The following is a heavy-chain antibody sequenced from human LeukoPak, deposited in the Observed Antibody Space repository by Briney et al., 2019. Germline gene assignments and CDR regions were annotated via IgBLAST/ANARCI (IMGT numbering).Heavy chain of an antibody. CDR2: IYTSGST. D-gene: IGHD3-22*01. CDR3: ARAVITMIVPSGDWFDP. Sequence: SETLSLTCTVSGGSIGSGSYYWSWIRQPAGKGLEWIGRIYTSGSTNYNPSLKSRVTISVDTSKNQFSLKLSSVTAADTAVYYCARAVITMIVPSGDWFDPWGQGTLVTVSS. V-gene: IGHV4-61*02. J-gene: IGHJ5*02. CDR1: GGSIGSGSYY.